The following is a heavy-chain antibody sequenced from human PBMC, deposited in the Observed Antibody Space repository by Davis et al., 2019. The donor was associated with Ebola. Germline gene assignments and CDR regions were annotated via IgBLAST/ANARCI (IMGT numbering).Heavy chain of an antibody. CDR3: ARGIAAAGPFDY. J-gene: IGHJ4*02. CDR1: GGSISNYY. V-gene: IGHV4-59*05. CDR2: IYYSGIT. D-gene: IGHD6-13*01. Sequence: SETLSLTCSVSGGSISNYYWSWIRQPPGKGLEWIGSIYYSGITYYNPSLKSRVTISVDTSKNQFSLKLSSVTAADTAVYYCARGIAAAGPFDYWGQGTLVTVSS.